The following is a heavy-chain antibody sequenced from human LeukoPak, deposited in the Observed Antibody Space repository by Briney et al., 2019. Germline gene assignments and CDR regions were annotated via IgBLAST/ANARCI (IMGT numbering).Heavy chain of an antibody. V-gene: IGHV1-2*02. J-gene: IGHJ4*02. Sequence: SVKVSCKASGYTFIDYYIHWVRQAPGQGPEWMGWINPNGGGTKYAQKFQGRVTMNRDTSIRTAFMELSSLRSDDTAVYYCARRIKSGILPFDYWGQGTLITVSS. D-gene: IGHD1-26*01. CDR2: INPNGGGT. CDR3: ARRIKSGILPFDY. CDR1: GYTFIDYY.